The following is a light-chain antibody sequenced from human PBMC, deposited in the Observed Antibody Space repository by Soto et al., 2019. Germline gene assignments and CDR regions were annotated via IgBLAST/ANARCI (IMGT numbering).Light chain of an antibody. V-gene: IGLV2-8*01. J-gene: IGLJ1*01. CDR3: SSDAGSSNV. CDR2: EVN. Sequence: QSVLTQPPSASGSPGQGVAISCTGTSSDVGGYNYASWYQQHPGKAPKLMIYEVNKRPSGVPDRFSGSKSGNTASLTVSGLQAEDEADYFCSSDAGSSNVFGTGTKLNVL. CDR1: SSDVGGYNY.